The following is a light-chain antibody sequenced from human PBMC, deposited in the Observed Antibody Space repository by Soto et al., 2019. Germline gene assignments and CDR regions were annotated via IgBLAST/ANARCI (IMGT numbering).Light chain of an antibody. CDR3: QTWGTAIHDVV. V-gene: IGLV4-69*01. CDR2: LNSDGSH. Sequence: QLVLTQSPSASASLGASVKLTCTLSSGHNNYAIAWHQQQPGKGPRYLMKLNSDGSHSKGDGIPDRFSGSSSGAERHLTISSLQSEDEADYYCQTWGTAIHDVVFGGGTKLTVL. CDR1: SGHNNYA. J-gene: IGLJ2*01.